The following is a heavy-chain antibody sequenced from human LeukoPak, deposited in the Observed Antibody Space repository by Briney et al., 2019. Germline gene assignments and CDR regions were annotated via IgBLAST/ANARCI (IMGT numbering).Heavy chain of an antibody. V-gene: IGHV3-23*01. CDR1: GFTFSSDA. CDR2: ISGIGGST. J-gene: IGHJ4*02. Sequence: GGSLRLSWAAAGFTFSSDAMSCVRQAPGRWLGWVSAISGIGGSTYYADSVKGRLTISRDNSKNTLYLQMNSLRAEDTVVYYCAKPYGSYLTLYYFDYWGQGNLVTVSS. CDR3: AKPYGSYLTLYYFDY. D-gene: IGHD1-26*01.